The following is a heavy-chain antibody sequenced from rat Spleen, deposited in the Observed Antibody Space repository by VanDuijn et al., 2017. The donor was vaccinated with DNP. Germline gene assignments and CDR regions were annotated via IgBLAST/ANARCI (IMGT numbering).Heavy chain of an antibody. CDR2: ISYEGSST. V-gene: IGHV5-22*01. CDR1: GLTFSNYY. Sequence: EVQLVESGGGLVQPGRSLKLSCAASGLTFSNYYMAWVRQAPKKGLEWVASISYEGSSTYYGDSVKGRFTISRDNAKSTLYLQMNSLRSEDTATYYCARGYNYDYWGQGVMVTVSS. J-gene: IGHJ2*01. D-gene: IGHD1-4*01. CDR3: ARGYNYDY.